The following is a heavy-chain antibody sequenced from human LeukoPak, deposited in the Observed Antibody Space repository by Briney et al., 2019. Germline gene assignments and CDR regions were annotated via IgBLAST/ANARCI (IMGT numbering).Heavy chain of an antibody. Sequence: ASVKVSCKASGYTFTDYYMHWVRQAPGQGLEWMGWINPNSGGTHSAQRFQGRVTMTRDTSISTAYMELSRLRSDDTAVYYCAKDRVVPWGAPDVWGQGTVVTVSS. CDR2: INPNSGGT. CDR1: GYTFTDYY. CDR3: AKDRVVPWGAPDV. V-gene: IGHV1-2*02. D-gene: IGHD2-15*01. J-gene: IGHJ3*01.